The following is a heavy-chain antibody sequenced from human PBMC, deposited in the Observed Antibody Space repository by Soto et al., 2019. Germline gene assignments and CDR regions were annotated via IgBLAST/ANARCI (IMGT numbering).Heavy chain of an antibody. Sequence: ASVKVSCKASGGTFSSYAISWVRQAPGQGLEWMGGIIPIFGTANYAQKFQSRVTITADESTSTAYMELSSLRSEDTAVYYCARRDGYNYYYYYGMDVWGQGTTVTVSS. CDR2: IIPIFGTA. V-gene: IGHV1-69*13. CDR3: ARRDGYNYYYYYGMDV. CDR1: GGTFSSYA. J-gene: IGHJ6*02. D-gene: IGHD5-12*01.